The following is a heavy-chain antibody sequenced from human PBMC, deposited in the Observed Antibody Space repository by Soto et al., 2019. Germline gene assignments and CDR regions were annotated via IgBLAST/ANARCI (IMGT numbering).Heavy chain of an antibody. CDR3: ASAAGYDFWSGYYAH. V-gene: IGHV1-3*01. J-gene: IGHJ4*02. D-gene: IGHD3-3*01. CDR2: INAGNGNT. CDR1: GYTFTSYA. Sequence: QVQLVQSGAEVKKPGASVKVSCKASGYTFTSYAMHWVRQAPGQRLEWMGWINAGNGNTKYSQKFQGRVTITRDTSASTAYMELSSLRSEDTAVYYCASAAGYDFWSGYYAHWGQGTLVTVSS.